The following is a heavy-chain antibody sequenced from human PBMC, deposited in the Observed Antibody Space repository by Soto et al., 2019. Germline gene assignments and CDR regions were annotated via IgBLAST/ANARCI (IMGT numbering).Heavy chain of an antibody. Sequence: GASVKVSCKASGYTFRNYGFSWVRQAPGQGLEWMGWISGYNGNTNYAERLQGRVTMTTDTSTSTAYMELKNLRYDDTAVYYCAREGQVVYWCQGTPVTVSS. CDR2: ISGYNGNT. CDR1: GYTFRNYG. D-gene: IGHD1-1*01. J-gene: IGHJ4*02. CDR3: AREGQVVY. V-gene: IGHV1-18*01.